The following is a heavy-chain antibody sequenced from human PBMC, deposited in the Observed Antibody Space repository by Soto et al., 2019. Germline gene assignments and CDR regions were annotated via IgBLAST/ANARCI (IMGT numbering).Heavy chain of an antibody. CDR3: AKDRLILWFGDTGDWFDP. CDR1: GFTFSSYA. D-gene: IGHD3-10*01. Sequence: EVQLLESGGGLVQPGGSLRLSCAASGFTFSSYAMSWVRQAPGKGLEWVSAISGSGGSTYYADSVKGRFTISRDNSKNTLYLRMNSLRAEDTAVYYCAKDRLILWFGDTGDWFDPWGQGTLVTVSS. CDR2: ISGSGGST. V-gene: IGHV3-23*01. J-gene: IGHJ5*02.